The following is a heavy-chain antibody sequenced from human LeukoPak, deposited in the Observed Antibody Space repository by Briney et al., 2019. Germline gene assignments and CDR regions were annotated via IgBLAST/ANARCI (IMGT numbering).Heavy chain of an antibody. J-gene: IGHJ5*02. CDR1: GFTFSSYW. D-gene: IGHD6-13*01. CDR2: INSDGSST. CDR3: ARGSWQQLVNWFDP. Sequence: GGSLRLSCAASGFTFSSYWMHWVRQAPGKGLVWVSRINSDGSSTSYADSVKGRFTISRDNAKNTLYLQMNSLRGEDTAVYYRARGSWQQLVNWFDPGGQGTLVTVPS. V-gene: IGHV3-74*01.